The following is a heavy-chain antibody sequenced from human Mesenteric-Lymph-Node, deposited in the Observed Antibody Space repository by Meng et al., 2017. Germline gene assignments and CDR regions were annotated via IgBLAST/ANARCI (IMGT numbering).Heavy chain of an antibody. V-gene: IGHV1-18*01. CDR1: GYTFTDFG. D-gene: IGHD6-19*01. CDR2: ISAYNGNR. Sequence: QVQLVQSGPEVKKPGASLKVSCKASGYTFTDFGISWVRQAPGQGLEWMGWISAYNGNRDYAQKFQGRVTMTTDTSTSTTYLELRNLESDDTAVFYCTRDLGGVPGSFFDFWGQGTLVTVSS. J-gene: IGHJ4*02. CDR3: TRDLGGVPGSFFDF.